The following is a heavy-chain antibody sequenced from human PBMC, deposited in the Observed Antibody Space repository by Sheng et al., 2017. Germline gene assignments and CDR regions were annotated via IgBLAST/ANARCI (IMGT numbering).Heavy chain of an antibody. Sequence: QVQLQESGPGLVKPSETLSLTCAVSGYSISSGYYWGWIRQPPGKGLEWIGSVYHSGSTYYNPSLKSRVTISVDTSKNQFSLKLSSVTAADTAVYYCARVRYSGSPGFDYWGQGNPGHRLL. CDR1: GYSISSGYY. D-gene: IGHD1-26*01. CDR2: VYHSGST. V-gene: IGHV4-38-2*01. CDR3: ARVRYSGSPGFDY. J-gene: IGHJ4*02.